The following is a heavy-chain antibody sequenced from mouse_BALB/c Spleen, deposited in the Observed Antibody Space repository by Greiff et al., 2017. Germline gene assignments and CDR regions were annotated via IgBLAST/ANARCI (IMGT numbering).Heavy chain of an antibody. J-gene: IGHJ3*01. CDR2: INPGSGGT. CDR1: GYAFTNYL. D-gene: IGHD1-1*01. Sequence: QVQLQQSGAELVRPGTSVKVSCKASGYAFTNYLIEWVKQRPGQGLEWIGVINPGSGGTNYNEKFKGKATLTADKSSSTAYMQLSSLTSDDSAVYFCARGGDYYGSSFAYWGQGTLVTVSA. V-gene: IGHV1-54*01. CDR3: ARGGDYYGSSFAY.